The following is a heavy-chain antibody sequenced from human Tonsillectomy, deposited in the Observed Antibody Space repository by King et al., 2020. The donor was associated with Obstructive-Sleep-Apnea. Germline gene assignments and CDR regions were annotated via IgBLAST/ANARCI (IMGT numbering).Heavy chain of an antibody. V-gene: IGHV3-43*01. Sequence: VQLVESGGVVVQPGGSLRLSCAASGFTFDDYTMHWVRQAPGKGLEWVSLISWDGGSTYYVDSVKGRFTISRDNSKNSLYLQMNSLRTEDTAWYYCAKDGGKGLFGYYYGMDVWGQGTTVTVSS. CDR3: AKDGGKGLFGYYYGMDV. CDR1: GFTFDDYT. CDR2: ISWDGGST. J-gene: IGHJ6*02. D-gene: IGHD4-23*01.